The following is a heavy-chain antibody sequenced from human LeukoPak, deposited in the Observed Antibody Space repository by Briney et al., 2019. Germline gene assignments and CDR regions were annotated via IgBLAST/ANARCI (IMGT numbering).Heavy chain of an antibody. D-gene: IGHD3-10*01. V-gene: IGHV4-34*01. CDR1: GGSFSGYY. Sequence: SETLSLTCAVYGGSFSGYYWSWIRQPPGKGLEWIGEINHSGSTNYNPALKSRVTISVDTSKNQFSLKLSSVTAADTDVYYCARVVGYYGSGGPFDYWGEGTLVTVSS. CDR3: ARVVGYYGSGGPFDY. CDR2: INHSGST. J-gene: IGHJ4*02.